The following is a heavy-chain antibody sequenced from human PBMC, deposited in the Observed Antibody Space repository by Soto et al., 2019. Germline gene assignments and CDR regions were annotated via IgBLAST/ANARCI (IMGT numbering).Heavy chain of an antibody. CDR3: ATSYGSGSRPFAS. Sequence: QVQLVQSGAEVKKPGSSVKVSCKASGDTFNFYTFSWVRQAPGQGLEWMGRIIPMVGMSNYAQKFQGRVTIIADRSTNTTYMQLSSLRSEDTALYYCATSYGSGSRPFASWGQGTPVTVSS. CDR1: GDTFNFYT. D-gene: IGHD3-10*01. J-gene: IGHJ4*02. CDR2: IIPMVGMS. V-gene: IGHV1-69*02.